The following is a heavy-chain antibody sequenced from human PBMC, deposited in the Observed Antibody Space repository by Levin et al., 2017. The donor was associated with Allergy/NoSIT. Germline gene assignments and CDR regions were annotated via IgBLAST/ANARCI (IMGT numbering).Heavy chain of an antibody. V-gene: IGHV2-5*02. CDR2: IYWDDDK. D-gene: IGHD6-13*01. CDR3: AHRRFPSYSSSWYKPEPLFDY. Sequence: SGPTLVKPTQTLTLTCTFSGFSLSTSGVGVGWIRQPPGKALEWLALIYWDDDKRYSPSLKSRLTITKDTSKNQVVLTMTNMDPVDTATYYCAHRRFPSYSSSWYKPEPLFDYWGQGTLVTVSS. J-gene: IGHJ4*02. CDR1: GFSLSTSGVG.